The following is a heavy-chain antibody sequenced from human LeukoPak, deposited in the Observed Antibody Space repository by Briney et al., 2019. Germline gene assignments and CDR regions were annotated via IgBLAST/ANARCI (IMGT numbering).Heavy chain of an antibody. J-gene: IGHJ4*02. Sequence: SETLSLTCTVSGGSISSGDYYWSWIRQPPGKGLEWIGEINHSGSTNYNPSLKSRVTISVDTSKNQFSLKLSSVTAADTAVYYCASFRESTYYDSSGYSNFDYWGQGTLVTVSS. D-gene: IGHD3-22*01. CDR3: ASFRESTYYDSSGYSNFDY. V-gene: IGHV4-39*07. CDR2: INHSGST. CDR1: GGSISSGDYY.